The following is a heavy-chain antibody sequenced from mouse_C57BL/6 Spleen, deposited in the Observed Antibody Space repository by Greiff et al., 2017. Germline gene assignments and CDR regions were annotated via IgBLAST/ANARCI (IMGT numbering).Heavy chain of an antibody. CDR3: AREEGATFAY. J-gene: IGHJ3*01. V-gene: IGHV3-6*01. Sequence: EVKVEESGPGLVKPSQSLSLTCSVTGYSITSGYYWNWIRQFPGNKLEWMGYISYDGSNNYNPSLKNRISITRDTSKNQFFLKLNSVTTEDTATYYCAREEGATFAYWGQGTLVTVSA. CDR1: GYSITSGYY. D-gene: IGHD3-1*01. CDR2: ISYDGSN.